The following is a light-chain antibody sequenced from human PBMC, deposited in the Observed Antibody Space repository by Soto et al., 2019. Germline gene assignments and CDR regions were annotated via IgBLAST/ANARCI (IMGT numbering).Light chain of an antibody. CDR2: AAS. V-gene: IGKV1-39*01. J-gene: IGKJ4*01. Sequence: DIPMTQSPSSLSASVGDRVTITCRASQSISSYLNWYQQKPGKAPKVLIYAASTLQSGVPSRFNGSGSGTDFTLTISNLQPEDFASYYCQQSNSIPLTFGGGTKVEIK. CDR3: QQSNSIPLT. CDR1: QSISSY.